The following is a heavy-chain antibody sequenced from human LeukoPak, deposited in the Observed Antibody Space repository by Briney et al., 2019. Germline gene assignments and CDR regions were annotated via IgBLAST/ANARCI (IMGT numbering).Heavy chain of an antibody. Sequence: ASETLSLTCTVSGVSISSGDYYWSWLRQPPGKGLEWIVYIYYSASTYYNPSLKSRVTISVDTSKNQFSLKLSSVTAADTAVYYCARAEPSSSTTFDYWGQGTLVTVSS. CDR2: IYYSAST. CDR3: ARAEPSSSTTFDY. V-gene: IGHV4-30-4*08. CDR1: GVSISSGDYY. J-gene: IGHJ4*02. D-gene: IGHD2-2*01.